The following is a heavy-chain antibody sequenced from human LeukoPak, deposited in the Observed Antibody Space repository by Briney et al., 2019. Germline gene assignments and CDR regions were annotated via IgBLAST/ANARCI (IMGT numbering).Heavy chain of an antibody. V-gene: IGHV3-33*06. CDR1: GFIFSNYG. Sequence: GRSLRLSCAASGFIFSNYGMHWVRQAPGKRLEWVAVIWNDGSETFHADSVKGRFRIARDNSKNTLYPQMNSLRAEGTAVYYCAKAPHSELLLIDFWGQGTLVTVSS. CDR3: AKAPHSELLLIDF. D-gene: IGHD1-7*01. J-gene: IGHJ4*02. CDR2: IWNDGSET.